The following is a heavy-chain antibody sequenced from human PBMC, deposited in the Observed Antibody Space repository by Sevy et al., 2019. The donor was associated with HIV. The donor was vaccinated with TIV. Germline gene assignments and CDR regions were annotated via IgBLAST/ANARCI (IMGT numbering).Heavy chain of an antibody. V-gene: IGHV3-21*01. Sequence: GGSLRLSCAASGFTFSSYSMNWVRQAPGKGLEWVSSISSSSSYIYYADSVKGRFTISRDNAKNSLYLQMNSLRAEDTAVYHCASSFEEAGWFDPWGQGTLVTVSS. CDR2: ISSSSSYI. CDR3: ASSFEEAGWFDP. D-gene: IGHD3-10*01. CDR1: GFTFSSYS. J-gene: IGHJ5*02.